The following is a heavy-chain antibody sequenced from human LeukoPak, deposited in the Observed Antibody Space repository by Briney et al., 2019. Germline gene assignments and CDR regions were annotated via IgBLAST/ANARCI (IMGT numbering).Heavy chain of an antibody. CDR1: RGSISSSRYY. Sequence: PSETLSLTCTVSRGSISSSRYYWGWIRQPPGKGLEWIGSIYYSGSTYYNPSLKSRVTISVDTSKNQFSLKLSSVTAADTAVYYCARLEAAGLDYYFDYWGQGTLVTVSS. J-gene: IGHJ4*02. D-gene: IGHD6-13*01. CDR3: ARLEAAGLDYYFDY. V-gene: IGHV4-39*01. CDR2: IYYSGST.